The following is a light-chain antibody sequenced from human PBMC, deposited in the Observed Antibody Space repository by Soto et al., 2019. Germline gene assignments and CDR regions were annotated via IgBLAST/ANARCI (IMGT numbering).Light chain of an antibody. J-gene: IGKJ2*01. Sequence: EIVLTQSPGTLSLSPGERATLSCRASQSVSSSYLAWYQQKPGQAPRLLIYGASSRATGIPDRFSVSGSGTDFTLTIRRLEPEDFSVYYCQQDGSSPMTFGQGTKLEIK. CDR2: GAS. CDR3: QQDGSSPMT. V-gene: IGKV3-20*01. CDR1: QSVSSSY.